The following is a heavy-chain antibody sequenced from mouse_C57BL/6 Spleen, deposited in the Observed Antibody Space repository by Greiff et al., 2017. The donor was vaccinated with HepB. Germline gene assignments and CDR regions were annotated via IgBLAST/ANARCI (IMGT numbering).Heavy chain of an antibody. CDR1: GYAFSSSW. CDR2: IYPGDGDT. D-gene: IGHD1-1*01. CDR3: ARWGTTEAMDY. V-gene: IGHV1-82*01. Sequence: VQLQQSGPELVKPGASVKISCKASGYAFSSSWMNWVKQRPGKGLEWIGRIYPGDGDTNYNGKFKGKATLTADKSSSTAYMQLSSLTSEDSAVYFCARWGTTEAMDYRGQGTSVAVSS. J-gene: IGHJ4*01.